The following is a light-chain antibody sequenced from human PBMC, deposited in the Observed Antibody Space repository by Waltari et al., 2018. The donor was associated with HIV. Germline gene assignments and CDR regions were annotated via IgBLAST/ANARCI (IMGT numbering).Light chain of an antibody. V-gene: IGLV2-11*01. J-gene: IGLJ1*01. CDR3: CSYAGSLYV. Sequence: QSALTQPRSVAVSPGQSVTMSCPGTSCDVGAHHYVTWDTQNPGQAPKLMINDVTKRPSGVPERFSGSKSGNTASLTISGFQAEDEADYYCCSYAGSLYVFGTGTKVTVL. CDR1: SCDVGAHHY. CDR2: DVT.